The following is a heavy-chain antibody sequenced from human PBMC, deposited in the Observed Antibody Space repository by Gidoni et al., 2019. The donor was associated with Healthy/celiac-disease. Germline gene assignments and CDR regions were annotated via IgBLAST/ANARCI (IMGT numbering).Heavy chain of an antibody. D-gene: IGHD4-4*01. Sequence: EVQLVESGGVVVQPGGSLRRSCAASVFTFEDYTMHWVRQAPGKGLEWVSLISWDGGRTYYADSVKGRFTISRDNSKNSLYLQMNSLRTEDTALYYCAKDIGYGGGLTTAYYYYGMDVWGQGTTVTVSS. V-gene: IGHV3-43*01. CDR1: VFTFEDYT. CDR2: ISWDGGRT. CDR3: AKDIGYGGGLTTAYYYYGMDV. J-gene: IGHJ6*02.